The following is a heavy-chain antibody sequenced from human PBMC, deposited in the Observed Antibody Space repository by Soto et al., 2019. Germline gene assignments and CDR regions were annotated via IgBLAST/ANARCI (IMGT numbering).Heavy chain of an antibody. CDR3: ADLFYYGDSGQPWGFQKFDS. D-gene: IGHD3-10*01. Sequence: QITLKESGPPLVRPTETLTLTCAFSGFSLSTNGEGVGWIRQPPGNALEWLALIYWDFDKRYSPSLESRVTIIQDTSKIQVVLTITNMDPVDTSTYYCADLFYYGDSGQPWGFQKFDSWGQGTLVTVSS. CDR2: IYWDFDK. J-gene: IGHJ4*02. CDR1: GFSLSTNGEG. V-gene: IGHV2-5*02.